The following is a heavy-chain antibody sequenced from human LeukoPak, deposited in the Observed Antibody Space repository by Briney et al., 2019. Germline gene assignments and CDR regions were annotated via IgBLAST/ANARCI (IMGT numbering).Heavy chain of an antibody. V-gene: IGHV3-21*01. D-gene: IGHD2-15*01. J-gene: IGHJ4*02. CDR2: ISSSSSYI. CDR3: ARDRCSGGSCYLPFDY. CDR1: GFTFSSYS. Sequence: GGSLRLSCAASGFTFSSYSMNWVRQAPGKGLEWVSSISSSSSYIYYADSVKGRFTISRDNAKNSLHLQMNSLRAEDTAVYYCARDRCSGGSCYLPFDYWGQGTLVTVSS.